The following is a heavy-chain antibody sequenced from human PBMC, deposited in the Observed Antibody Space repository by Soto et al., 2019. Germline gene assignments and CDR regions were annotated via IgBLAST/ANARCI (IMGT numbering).Heavy chain of an antibody. CDR1: GFTFSSYA. D-gene: IGHD6-13*01. V-gene: IGHV3-30-3*01. Sequence: VGSLRLSCAASGFTFSSYAMHWVRQAPGKGLEWVAVISYDGSNKYYADSVKGRFTISRDNSKNTLYLQMNSLRAEDTAVYYCASYSAALDYWGQGTLVTVS. CDR2: ISYDGSNK. CDR3: ASYSAALDY. J-gene: IGHJ4*02.